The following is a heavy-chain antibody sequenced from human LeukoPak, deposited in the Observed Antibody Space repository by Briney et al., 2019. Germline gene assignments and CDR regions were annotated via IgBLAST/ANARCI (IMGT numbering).Heavy chain of an antibody. CDR3: ARDRDGKDY. J-gene: IGHJ4*02. CDR1: GFAFSDSW. CDR2: IQQNGIEK. D-gene: IGHD1-1*01. Sequence: GPSLRLSCAASGFAFSDSWMGWVRHAPGEGLEWVASIQQNGIEKHYVDSVKGRFTISRDNAKNSLDLQMNSLTAEDTAVYYCARDRDGKDYWGQGTLVTVSS. V-gene: IGHV3-7*03.